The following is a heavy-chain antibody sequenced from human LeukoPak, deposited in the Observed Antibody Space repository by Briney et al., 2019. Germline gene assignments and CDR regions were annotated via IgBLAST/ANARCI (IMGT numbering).Heavy chain of an antibody. CDR2: IRSKAYGGTT. J-gene: IGHJ5*02. Sequence: GGSLRLSCTASGFTFGDYAMSWFRQAPGKGLEWVGFIRSKAYGGTTEYAASVKGRFTISRDDSKSIAYLQMNSLKTEDTAVYYCTRDVGDRGFDPWGQGTLVTVSS. D-gene: IGHD3-10*01. CDR3: TRDVGDRGFDP. CDR1: GFTFGDYA. V-gene: IGHV3-49*03.